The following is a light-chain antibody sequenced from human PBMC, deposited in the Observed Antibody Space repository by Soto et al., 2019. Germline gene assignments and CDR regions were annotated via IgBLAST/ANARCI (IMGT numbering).Light chain of an antibody. CDR3: CSHAGSGTEV. J-gene: IGLJ1*01. Sequence: QSALPQPASVSGSPGQSSTISCTGTSGDVGNYNFVSWYQQHPGKAPQRMVYEVSKRPSGVSNRFSGSKSGNTASLTISGLQAEDEADYYCCSHAGSGTEVCGTGTKVTVL. CDR1: SGDVGNYNF. V-gene: IGLV2-23*02. CDR2: EVS.